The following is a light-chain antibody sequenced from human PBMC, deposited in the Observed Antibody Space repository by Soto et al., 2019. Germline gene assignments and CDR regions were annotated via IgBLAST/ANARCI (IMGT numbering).Light chain of an antibody. V-gene: IGKV4-1*01. CDR3: QQYYTAPQT. Sequence: DIVMTQSPDSLAVSLGERATINCKSSQSVLYSSIQKNYLAWYQQKPGQPPKLLIYWASTRESGVPDRFSGSGSGTDFTLTISSLQAEDVAVYYCQQYYTAPQTFGQGTRVEI. CDR2: WAS. J-gene: IGKJ1*01. CDR1: QSVLYSSIQKNY.